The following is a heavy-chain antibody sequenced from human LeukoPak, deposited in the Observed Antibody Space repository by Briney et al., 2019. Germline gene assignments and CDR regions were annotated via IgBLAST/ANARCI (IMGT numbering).Heavy chain of an antibody. CDR2: ISSNGGTT. Sequence: GGSLRLSCAASGFTFSSDAMHWVRQAPGKGLEYVSAISSNGGTTHYGNSVKGRFTISRDNSKNTLYLQMGSLRAEDMAVYFCARSSGYGYYFDYWGQGTLVTVSP. CDR1: GFTFSSDA. CDR3: ARSSGYGYYFDY. D-gene: IGHD3-22*01. J-gene: IGHJ4*02. V-gene: IGHV3-64*01.